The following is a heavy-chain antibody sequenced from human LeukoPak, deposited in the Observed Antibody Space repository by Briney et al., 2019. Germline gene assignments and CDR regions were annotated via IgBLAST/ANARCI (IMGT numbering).Heavy chain of an antibody. CDR3: ARVRDDEVFDY. Sequence: GGSLRLSCAASGFTFSSYCMHWVRQAPGKGLVWVSRINSDGSSTSYADSVKGRFTISRDNAKNTLYLQMNSLRAEDTAVYYCARVRDDEVFDYWGQGTLVTVSS. CDR2: INSDGSST. D-gene: IGHD1-1*01. J-gene: IGHJ4*02. CDR1: GFTFSSYC. V-gene: IGHV3-74*01.